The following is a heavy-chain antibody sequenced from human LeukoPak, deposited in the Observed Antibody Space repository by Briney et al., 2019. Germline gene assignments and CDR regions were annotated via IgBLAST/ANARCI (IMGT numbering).Heavy chain of an antibody. Sequence: ASVKVSCKASGYTFTSYGVSWVRQAPGQGLEWMGWISAYNGNTNYAQKVQDRVILTTDTSTSTAYMELGSLRSDDTAVYYCARDRGSLAVADSRTSDLWGQGTLVTVSS. CDR2: ISAYNGNT. CDR1: GYTFTSYG. V-gene: IGHV1-18*01. D-gene: IGHD6-19*01. J-gene: IGHJ5*02. CDR3: ARDRGSLAVADSRTSDL.